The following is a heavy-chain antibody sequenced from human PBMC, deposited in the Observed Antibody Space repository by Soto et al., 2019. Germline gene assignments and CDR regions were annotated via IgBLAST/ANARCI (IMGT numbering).Heavy chain of an antibody. D-gene: IGHD6-19*01. CDR1: GYTFTSYG. CDR3: ARADHLSSGWYNYYYYGMDV. V-gene: IGHV1-18*01. CDR2: ISAYNGNT. Sequence: QVQLVQSGAEVKKPGALVKVSCKASGYTFTSYGISWVRQAPGQGLEWMGWISAYNGNTNYAQKLQGRVTMTTDTSTSTAYMELRSLRSDDTAVYYCARADHLSSGWYNYYYYGMDVWGQGTTVTVSS. J-gene: IGHJ6*02.